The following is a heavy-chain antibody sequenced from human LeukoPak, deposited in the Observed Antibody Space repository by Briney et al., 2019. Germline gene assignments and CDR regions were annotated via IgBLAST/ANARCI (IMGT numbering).Heavy chain of an antibody. CDR2: MNPNSGNT. J-gene: IGHJ5*02. CDR3: ARGNYYSSRLSNWFDP. D-gene: IGHD6-13*01. CDR1: GYTFTSYD. Sequence: ASVKVSCKASGYTFTSYDINWVRQATGQGLEWMGWMNPNSGNTGYAQKFQGRVTITRNTSISTAYMELSSLRSEDTAVYYCARGNYYSSRLSNWFDPWGQGTLVTVSS. V-gene: IGHV1-8*03.